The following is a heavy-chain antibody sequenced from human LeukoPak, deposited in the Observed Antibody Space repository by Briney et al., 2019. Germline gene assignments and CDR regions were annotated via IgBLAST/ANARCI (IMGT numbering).Heavy chain of an antibody. J-gene: IGHJ4*02. Sequence: GASVKVSCKASGYTFTSYDINWVRQAPGQGLEWMGWISAYNGNTNYAQKFQGRVTMTTDTSTSTAYMELRSLRSDDTAVYYCARGALGSGYTKNGFDYWGQGTLVTVSS. D-gene: IGHD3-22*01. CDR1: GYTFTSYD. CDR3: ARGALGSGYTKNGFDY. V-gene: IGHV1-18*01. CDR2: ISAYNGNT.